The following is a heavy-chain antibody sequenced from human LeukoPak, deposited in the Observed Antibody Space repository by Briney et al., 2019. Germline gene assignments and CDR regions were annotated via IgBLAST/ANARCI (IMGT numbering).Heavy chain of an antibody. D-gene: IGHD6-19*01. CDR2: ISGSGSTI. V-gene: IGHV3-48*03. CDR1: GFTFSSYE. Sequence: GGSLRLSCAASGFTFSSYEMNWVRQAPGKGLEWGSYISGSGSTIYYGDSLKGRFTISRDNANNSLYLQMNSLRVEDTAVYYCATLWDPVAGTTQPLLWGQGTLVTVSS. J-gene: IGHJ4*02. CDR3: ATLWDPVAGTTQPLL.